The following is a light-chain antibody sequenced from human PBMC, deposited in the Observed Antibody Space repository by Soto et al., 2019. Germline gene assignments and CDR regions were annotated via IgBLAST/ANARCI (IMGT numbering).Light chain of an antibody. Sequence: EIVMTQSPATLSVSPGARATLSCRASHSVSDNLAWYQQKPGQAPRLISYGASTRATGIPARFSGSGFGTAFTLTISSLQSEDFAVYYCQQSNNWPYTFGQGTKLDI. J-gene: IGKJ2*01. V-gene: IGKV3-15*01. CDR1: HSVSDN. CDR2: GAS. CDR3: QQSNNWPYT.